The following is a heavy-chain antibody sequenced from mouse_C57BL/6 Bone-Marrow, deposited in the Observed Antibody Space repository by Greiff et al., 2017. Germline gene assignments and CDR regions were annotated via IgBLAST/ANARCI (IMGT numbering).Heavy chain of an antibody. D-gene: IGHD2-1*01. CDR3: AIDYGNPYYFDY. CDR2: LHPSDSDT. V-gene: IGHV1-74*01. J-gene: IGHJ2*01. CDR1: GYTFTSYW. Sequence: VQLQQPGAELVKPGASVKVSCKASGYTFTSYWMHWVKQRPGQGLEWIGRLHPSDSDTNYNQKFKGKATLTVDKSSSTAYMQLSSLTSEDSAVYYCAIDYGNPYYFDYWGQGTTLTVSS.